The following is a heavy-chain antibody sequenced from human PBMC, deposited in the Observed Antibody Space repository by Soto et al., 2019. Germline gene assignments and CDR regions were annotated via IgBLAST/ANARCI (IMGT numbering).Heavy chain of an antibody. J-gene: IGHJ6*02. V-gene: IGHV1-24*01. CDR3: ARLGGSCSSTNCYGYYAMDV. CDR1: GYTLTELS. D-gene: IGHD2-2*01. CDR2: FDPEDGET. Sequence: ASVKLSCKVSGYTLTELSMHWVRQAPRKGLEWMGGFDPEDGETIYAQKFQGRVTMTEDTSTDTAYMELSSLRSEDTAVYYCARLGGSCSSTNCYGYYAMDVWGQGTTVTVSS.